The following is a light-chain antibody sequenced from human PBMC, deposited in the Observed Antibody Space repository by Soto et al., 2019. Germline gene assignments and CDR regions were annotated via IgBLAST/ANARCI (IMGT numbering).Light chain of an antibody. CDR1: SSDVGGYNF. CDR2: DVT. CDR3: SSYTSISTYV. Sequence: QSALAQPASVSASPGQSITISCTGTSSDVGGYNFVSWYQQHPGKAPKLMIYDVTNRPSGVSNRFSGSKSGNTASLTISGLQAEDEADCYCSSYTSISTYVFGTGTKVTVL. J-gene: IGLJ1*01. V-gene: IGLV2-14*01.